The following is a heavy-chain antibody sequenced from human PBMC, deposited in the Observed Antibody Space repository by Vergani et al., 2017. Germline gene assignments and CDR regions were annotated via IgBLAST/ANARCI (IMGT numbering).Heavy chain of an antibody. CDR2: IFHTGLT. Sequence: QEQLQESGPGLVKPSDTLSLACSVSGYSISRGYFWGWFRQPAGKGLEWIGNIFHTGLTYRNPSLRSRVAISVDTSRNQFSLKLRSVTAADTAAYFCARWGLPDAFDIWGQGTLVTVSS. CDR1: GYSISRGYF. D-gene: IGHD7-27*01. V-gene: IGHV4-38-2*02. J-gene: IGHJ3*02. CDR3: ARWGLPDAFDI.